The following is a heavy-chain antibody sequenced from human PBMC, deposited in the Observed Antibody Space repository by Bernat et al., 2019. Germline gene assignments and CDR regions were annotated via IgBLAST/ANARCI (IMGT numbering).Heavy chain of an antibody. J-gene: IGHJ4*02. CDR3: ARGGRSGYCSGGSCFRIDS. Sequence: EVRLVESGGGLVQPGGSLRLSCAASGFTFSSYVMYLVRQAPGEGLEYVSAISSDGISTYYSNSRKGRFTISRDNSKNTLYLQMGSLRAEDMAVYYCARGGRSGYCSGGSCFRIDSWGQGTLVTVSS. V-gene: IGHV3-64*01. CDR2: ISSDGIST. CDR1: GFTFSSYV. D-gene: IGHD2-15*01.